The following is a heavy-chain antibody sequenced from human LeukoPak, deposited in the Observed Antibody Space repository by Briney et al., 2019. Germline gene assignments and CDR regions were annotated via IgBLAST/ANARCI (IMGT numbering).Heavy chain of an antibody. CDR1: GHLFNSHT. V-gene: IGHV1-3*01. CDR3: ARETAVTQNDAFDS. J-gene: IGHJ3*02. Sequence: SVKLSCNASGHLFNSHTILWVRQPPAQSLEWRVCINAGNSDTKYSQKFQGRVIITRDTFAYTAYMELSSLESEDTGLYFCARETAVTQNDAFDSWREGTMVIVSS. D-gene: IGHD4-17*01. CDR2: INAGNSDT.